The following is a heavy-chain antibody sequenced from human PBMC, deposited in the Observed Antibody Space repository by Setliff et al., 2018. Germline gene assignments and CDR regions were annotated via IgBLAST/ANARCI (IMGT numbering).Heavy chain of an antibody. Sequence: PGGSLRLSCAASGFSFSNHDMNWVRQAPGKGLEWVASISPSGSFIYYADSVKGRFTISRDNSRRSVLLQIDSLRVEDTAVYFCARMPTSGYYASPKYYMDVWGKGTTVTVSS. V-gene: IGHV3-21*01. J-gene: IGHJ6*03. CDR2: ISPSGSFI. CDR1: GFSFSNHD. CDR3: ARMPTSGYYASPKYYMDV. D-gene: IGHD3-22*01.